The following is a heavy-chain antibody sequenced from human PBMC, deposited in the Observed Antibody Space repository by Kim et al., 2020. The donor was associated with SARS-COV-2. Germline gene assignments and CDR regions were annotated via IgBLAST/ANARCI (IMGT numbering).Heavy chain of an antibody. CDR1: GGSITTNNYY. V-gene: IGHV4-39*07. CDR3: ARDESHRPLKPNWYFDL. Sequence: SETLSLTCTVSGGSITTNNYYWAWVRQTPGRGLEYLGGLYFGGTTYYSPSLTSRLTISGDMSKNQFSLRLTSVTSADTAVYYCARDESHRPLKPNWYFDLWGRGALVTVSS. CDR2: LYFGGTT. J-gene: IGHJ2*01.